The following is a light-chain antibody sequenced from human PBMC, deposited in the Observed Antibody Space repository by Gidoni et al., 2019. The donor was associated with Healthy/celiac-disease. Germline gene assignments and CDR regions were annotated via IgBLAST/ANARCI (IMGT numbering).Light chain of an antibody. V-gene: IGKV1-39*01. J-gene: IGKJ2*01. CDR3: QQSYSTPPYT. CDR1: QSISSY. CDR2: AES. Sequence: DIQMTQSPSSLSASVGDRVTITCRASQSISSYLNWYQQKPGKAPKLLIYAESSLQSWVPSRFSGSGSGTDFTLTISSLQPEDFATYYCQQSYSTPPYTFGQGTKLEIK.